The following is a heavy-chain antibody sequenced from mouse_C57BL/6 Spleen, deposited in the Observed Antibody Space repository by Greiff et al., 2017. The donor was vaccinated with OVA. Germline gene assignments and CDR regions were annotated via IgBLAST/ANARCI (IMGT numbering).Heavy chain of an antibody. CDR2: IYPRSGNT. Sequence: QVQLKESGAELARPGASVKLSCKASGYTFTSYGISWVKQRTGQGLEWIGEIYPRSGNTYYNEKFKGKATLTADKSSSTAYMELRSLTSEDSAVYFCARGIYGNYVADYWGQGTTLTVSS. V-gene: IGHV1-81*01. CDR3: ARGIYGNYVADY. CDR1: GYTFTSYG. D-gene: IGHD2-1*01. J-gene: IGHJ2*01.